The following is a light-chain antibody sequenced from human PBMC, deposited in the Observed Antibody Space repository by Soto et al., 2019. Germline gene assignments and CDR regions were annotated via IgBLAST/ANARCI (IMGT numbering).Light chain of an antibody. J-gene: IGKJ2*01. CDR1: QRISSY. CDR3: QQSYSTPYT. Sequence: DIQMTQSPSSLSASVGDRVTLTCRASQRISSYLNWYQQKPGKAPKLLIYAASRLQSGVPSRFSGGGSGTDFTLTISSLQPEDFATYYCQQSYSTPYTFGQGAKLEIK. V-gene: IGKV1-39*01. CDR2: AAS.